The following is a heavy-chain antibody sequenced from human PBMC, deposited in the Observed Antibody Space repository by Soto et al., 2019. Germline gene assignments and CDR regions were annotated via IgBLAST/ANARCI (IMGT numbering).Heavy chain of an antibody. CDR3: ARVIPRLGHCSGGSCYHDAFDI. D-gene: IGHD2-15*01. Sequence: SETLSLTCTVSGGSVSSGSYYWSWIRQPPGKGLEWIGYIYYSGSTTYNPSLKRRVTISVDTSKNQFSLKLSSVTAADTAVYYCARVIPRLGHCSGGSCYHDAFDIWGQGTMVTVSS. CDR2: IYYSGST. J-gene: IGHJ3*02. CDR1: GGSVSSGSYY. V-gene: IGHV4-61*01.